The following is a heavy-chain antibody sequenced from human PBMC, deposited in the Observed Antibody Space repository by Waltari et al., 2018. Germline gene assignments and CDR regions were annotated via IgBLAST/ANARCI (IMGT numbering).Heavy chain of an antibody. CDR1: GGSINTNTYF. J-gene: IGHJ5*02. D-gene: IGHD2-15*01. CDR3: ASQDAAAVAYWFDP. Sequence: QLQLQESGPRLVKPSETLSLTCTVSGGSINTNTYFWAWIRQPPGKGLEWIGSVYYSGSTDYNESLKSRVTISVDTSKNQVSLNLSSVTAADTAVYYCASQDAAAVAYWFDPWGQGTPVTVSS. CDR2: VYYSGST. V-gene: IGHV4-39*01.